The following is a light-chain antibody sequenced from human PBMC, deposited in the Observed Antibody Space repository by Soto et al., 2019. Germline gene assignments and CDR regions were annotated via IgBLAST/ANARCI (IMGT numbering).Light chain of an antibody. CDR1: ESVHRN. J-gene: IGKJ3*01. Sequence: EMVMTQSPATLSVSPGERVTLSCRASESVHRNLAWYQQKPGQGPSLLIYYASTRATGVPDRLTGSGSGTEFTLTISSLQSEDFGVYHCQHYSIWPPTFGPGTKVEIK. CDR2: YAS. CDR3: QHYSIWPPT. V-gene: IGKV3-15*01.